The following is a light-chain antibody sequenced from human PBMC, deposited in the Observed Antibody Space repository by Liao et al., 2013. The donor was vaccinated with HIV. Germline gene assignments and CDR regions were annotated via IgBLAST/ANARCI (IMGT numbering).Light chain of an antibody. Sequence: SYMLTQPPSVSVAPGATATITCGGDNIGGRSVHWYQHKAGQAPHLVISYDNDRPSGIPARFSGSNSGNTATLTINRVEAGDEADYYCQVWDSSSDHRVFGGGTKLTVL. J-gene: IGLJ3*02. CDR3: QVWDSSSDHRV. CDR2: YDN. CDR1: NIGGRS. V-gene: IGLV3-21*01.